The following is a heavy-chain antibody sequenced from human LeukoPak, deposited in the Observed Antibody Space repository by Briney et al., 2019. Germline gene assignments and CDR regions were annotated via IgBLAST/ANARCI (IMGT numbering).Heavy chain of an antibody. CDR2: ISSSSSYI. CDR1: GFTFSNYG. Sequence: RGSLRLSCAASGFTFSNYGMHWVRQAPGKGLEWVSSISSSSSYIYYADSVKGRFTISRDNAKNSLYLQMNSLRAEDAAVYYCARDSGWAYYFDYWGQGTLVTVSS. V-gene: IGHV3-21*01. J-gene: IGHJ4*02. CDR3: ARDSGWAYYFDY. D-gene: IGHD6-19*01.